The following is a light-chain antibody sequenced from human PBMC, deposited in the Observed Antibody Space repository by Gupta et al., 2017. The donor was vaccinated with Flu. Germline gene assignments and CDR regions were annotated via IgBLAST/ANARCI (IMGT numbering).Light chain of an antibody. CDR2: KAS. V-gene: IGKV2-30*01. CDR3: MHSTRWPWT. J-gene: IGKJ1*01. CDR1: ESLVYSDGDSY. Sequence: DAVMTQSPLSLPVTLGQPASLPCRSSESLVYSDGDSYVSWFHQRPGQSPRRLIYKASNRDSGVPDRISGSGSGTDFTLKISRVETEDVGVYYCMHSTRWPWTFGQGTKVEI.